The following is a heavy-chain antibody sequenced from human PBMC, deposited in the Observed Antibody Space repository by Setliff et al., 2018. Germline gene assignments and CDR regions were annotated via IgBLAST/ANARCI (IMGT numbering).Heavy chain of an antibody. J-gene: IGHJ3*02. V-gene: IGHV3-73*01. CDR1: GFTFSGSA. D-gene: IGHD6-19*01. CDR2: IRSKADNYAT. CDR3: ILIGSSADAFDI. Sequence: GESLKISCAASGFTFSGSAMHWVRQASGKGLEWVGRIRSKADNYATAYAASVRGRFTISRDDSKNTAYLQMNSLKTEDTALYYCILIGSSADAFDIWGQGTMVTVSS.